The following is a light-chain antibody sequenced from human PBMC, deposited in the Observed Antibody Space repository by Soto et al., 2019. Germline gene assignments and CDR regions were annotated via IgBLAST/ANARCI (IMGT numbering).Light chain of an antibody. CDR3: HQYGSSYT. Sequence: EIVLTQSPGTLSLSPGERATLSCRASQSVSSSYLAWYQQKPGQAPRLLIYGASSRAPGIPDRFSGSGSGTDFTLTISRLEHEEFAVYYCHQYGSSYTFGQGTKLEIK. J-gene: IGKJ2*01. CDR2: GAS. CDR1: QSVSSSY. V-gene: IGKV3-20*01.